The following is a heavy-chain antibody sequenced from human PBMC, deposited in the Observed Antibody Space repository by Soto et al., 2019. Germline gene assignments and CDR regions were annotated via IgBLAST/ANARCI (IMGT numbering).Heavy chain of an antibody. J-gene: IGHJ4*02. Sequence: QVQLVQSGAEVKNPGASVKVSCKASGYIFTSHYMHWVRQAPGQGLEWMGIISPSGGSTTYAQKFQSRVRMTXDTFTSTVYMDLSSLRSEDTAVYYCARERDTAFDYWGQGTLVTVSS. CDR1: GYIFTSHY. D-gene: IGHD5-18*01. V-gene: IGHV1-46*03. CDR2: ISPSGGST. CDR3: ARERDTAFDY.